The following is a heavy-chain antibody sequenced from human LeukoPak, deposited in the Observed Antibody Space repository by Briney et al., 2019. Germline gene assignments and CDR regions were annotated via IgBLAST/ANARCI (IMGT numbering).Heavy chain of an antibody. CDR3: AIRSDGAYCGGDCFYLDY. Sequence: SVKVSCKASGGTFSSFALSWVRLAPGQGLEWMGRIIPILNTEEYAQRFQGRVTITADTSTSTVYMELSSLKSEDTAIYYCAIRSDGAYCGGDCFYLDYWGQGTLVTVSS. CDR1: GGTFSSFA. D-gene: IGHD2-21*02. J-gene: IGHJ4*02. CDR2: IIPILNTE. V-gene: IGHV1-69*04.